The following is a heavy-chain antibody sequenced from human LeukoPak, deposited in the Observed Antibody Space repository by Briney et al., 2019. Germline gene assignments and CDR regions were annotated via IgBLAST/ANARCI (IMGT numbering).Heavy chain of an antibody. J-gene: IGHJ4*01. CDR3: AKLLRDVTIYDF. Sequence: GGSLRLSCAASGFTFSRYWMSWVRQAPGKGLEWVASINQDESAKQYVDSVKGRFTVSRDNAKNSLFRQMNSLRAEDAAFYYCAKLLRDVTIYDFWGHGTLVTVSS. CDR1: GFTFSRYW. CDR2: INQDESAK. D-gene: IGHD5-24*01. V-gene: IGHV3-7*01.